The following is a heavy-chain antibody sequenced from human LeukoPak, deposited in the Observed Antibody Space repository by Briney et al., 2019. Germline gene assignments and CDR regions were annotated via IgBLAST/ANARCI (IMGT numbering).Heavy chain of an antibody. CDR3: ARDLSSYHYYSYGMDV. Sequence: GASVKVSCKASGYTFTGYYMHWVRQAPGQGLEWMGWINPNSGGTNYAQKFQGRVTMTRDTSISTAYMELSRLRSDDTAVYYCARDLSSYHYYSYGMDVWGQGTTVTVSS. CDR2: INPNSGGT. CDR1: GYTFTGYY. D-gene: IGHD6-13*01. J-gene: IGHJ6*02. V-gene: IGHV1-2*02.